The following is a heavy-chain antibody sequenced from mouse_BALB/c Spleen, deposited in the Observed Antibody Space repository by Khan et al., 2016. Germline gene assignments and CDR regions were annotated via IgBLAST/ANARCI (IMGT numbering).Heavy chain of an antibody. J-gene: IGHJ1*01. V-gene: IGHV14-3*02. CDR2: IDPANGNT. CDR1: GFNIKDTY. Sequence: VQLQQSGAELVKPGASVKLSCTASGFNIKDTYMHWVKQRPEQGLEWIGRIDPANGNTKYDPKFQGKATITADTSSNTAYLQLSSLTSEDTAVYYGANYGSSYWYFDVWGAGTTVTVSS. CDR3: ANYGSSYWYFDV. D-gene: IGHD1-1*01.